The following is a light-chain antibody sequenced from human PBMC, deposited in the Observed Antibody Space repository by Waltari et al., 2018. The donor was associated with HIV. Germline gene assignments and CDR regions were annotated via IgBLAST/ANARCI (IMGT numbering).Light chain of an antibody. J-gene: IGLJ1*01. Sequence: HSALTQPASVSGSPGQSITISCTGTSSDVGGYNYVSWYQQHSGKAPKLMIYEVTNRPSGVSIRFSGSKSGNTASLTISGLQADDEADYYCSSYTSTTTLDFGAGTKVTVL. CDR2: EVT. V-gene: IGLV2-14*01. CDR1: SSDVGGYNY. CDR3: SSYTSTTTLD.